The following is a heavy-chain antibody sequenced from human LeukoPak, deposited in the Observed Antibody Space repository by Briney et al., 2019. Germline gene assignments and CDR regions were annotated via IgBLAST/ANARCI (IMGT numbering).Heavy chain of an antibody. V-gene: IGHV3-23*01. CDR2: ISGSGGST. Sequence: GGSLRLSCAASGFTLSSYAMSWVRQAPGKGLEWVSAISGSGGSTYYADSVKGRFTISRDNSQNTLYLQMNSLRAEDTAVYYCAKGSMVRGSQSFDYWGQGTLVTVSS. D-gene: IGHD3-10*01. CDR1: GFTLSSYA. CDR3: AKGSMVRGSQSFDY. J-gene: IGHJ4*02.